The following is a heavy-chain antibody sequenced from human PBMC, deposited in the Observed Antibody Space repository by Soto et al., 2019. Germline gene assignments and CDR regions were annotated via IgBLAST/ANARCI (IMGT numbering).Heavy chain of an antibody. CDR2: ISSSSSTI. Sequence: PGGSLRLSCAASGFTFSSYSMNWVRQAPGKGLEWVSYISSSSSTIYYAGSVKGRFTISRDNAKNSLYLQMNSLRDEDTAVYYCARDQPGSGSFLIPSGMDVWGQGTTVTVSS. V-gene: IGHV3-48*02. D-gene: IGHD1-26*01. CDR3: ARDQPGSGSFLIPSGMDV. J-gene: IGHJ6*02. CDR1: GFTFSSYS.